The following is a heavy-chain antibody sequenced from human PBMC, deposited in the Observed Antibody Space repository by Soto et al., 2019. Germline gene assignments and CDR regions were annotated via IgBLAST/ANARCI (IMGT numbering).Heavy chain of an antibody. V-gene: IGHV3-23*01. CDR2: ITADGGT. J-gene: IGHJ3*02. CDR3: APHVSCSGGSCHYDAFAI. D-gene: IGHD2-15*01. CDR1: GFTVSSHA. Sequence: EVQVLESGGGLVQPGGSLRLSCEGSGFTVSSHAMTWIRQAPGKGPDWVSTITADGGTYYADSVKGRFAMSRDTSESTLYLQMNSLGAEDTAAYYCAPHVSCSGGSCHYDAFAIRGQGTMVTVSS.